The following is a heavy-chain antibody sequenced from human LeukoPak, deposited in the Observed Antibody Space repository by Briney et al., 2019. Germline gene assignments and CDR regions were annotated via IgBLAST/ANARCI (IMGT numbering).Heavy chain of an antibody. CDR3: ARVGDDIVAGGSWFDP. J-gene: IGHJ5*02. V-gene: IGHV1-69*13. CDR1: GGTFSSYV. CDR2: IIPIFGSA. Sequence: GASVKVSCKASGGTFSSYVISWVRQAPGQGLEWMGGIIPIFGSANYAQNFQGRVTITADESTTTAYMELSSLRSEDTAVYYCARVGDDIVAGGSWFDPWGQGTLVTVSS. D-gene: IGHD5-12*01.